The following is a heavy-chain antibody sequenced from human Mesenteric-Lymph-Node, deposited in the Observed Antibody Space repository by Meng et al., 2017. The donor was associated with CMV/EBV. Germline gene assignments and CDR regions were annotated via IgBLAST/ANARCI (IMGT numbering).Heavy chain of an antibody. CDR2: INSDGSST. CDR3: ARDAGSYYVDY. V-gene: IGHV3-74*01. D-gene: IGHD3-10*01. CDR1: GFTFSSYW. Sequence: GESLKISCAASGFTFSSYWMHWVRQAPEKGLVWVSRINSDGSSTSYADSVKGRFTISRDNAKNTLYLQMNSLRAEDTAVYYCARDAGSYYVDYWGQGTLVTVSS. J-gene: IGHJ4*02.